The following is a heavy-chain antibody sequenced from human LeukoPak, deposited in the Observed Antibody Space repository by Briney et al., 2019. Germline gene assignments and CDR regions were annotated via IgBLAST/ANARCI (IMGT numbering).Heavy chain of an antibody. V-gene: IGHV3-48*03. J-gene: IGHJ4*02. D-gene: IGHD5-18*01. Sequence: GGSLRLSCAASGFTFSSYEMNWVRQAPGKGLEWVSYISSSGSTIYYADSVKGRFTIPRDNAKNSLYLQMKSLRAEDTAVYYCARVVGYSYGPFDYWGQGTLVTVSS. CDR1: GFTFSSYE. CDR3: ARVVGYSYGPFDY. CDR2: ISSSGSTI.